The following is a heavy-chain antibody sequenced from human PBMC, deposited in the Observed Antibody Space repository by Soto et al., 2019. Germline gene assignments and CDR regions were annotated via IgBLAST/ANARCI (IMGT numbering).Heavy chain of an antibody. D-gene: IGHD3-3*01. Sequence: PSETLSLTCTVSGGSISSYYWGWIRQPPGKGLEWIGYIYYSGSTNYNPSLKSRVTISVDTSKNQFSLKLSSVTAADTAVYYCARGTYDFWSGYYMVGNYYYGMDVWGQGTTVTVSS. CDR1: GGSISSYY. V-gene: IGHV4-59*01. CDR2: IYYSGST. J-gene: IGHJ6*02. CDR3: ARGTYDFWSGYYMVGNYYYGMDV.